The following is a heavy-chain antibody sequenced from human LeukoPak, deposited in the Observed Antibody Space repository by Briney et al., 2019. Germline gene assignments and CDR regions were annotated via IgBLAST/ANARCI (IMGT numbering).Heavy chain of an antibody. Sequence: GASVKVSCKASGYTFTSYGISWVRQAPGQGLEWMGWISAYNSNTNYAQKLQGRVTMTTDTSTSTAYMELRSLRSDDTAVYYCARSPRVIDIVWFGELFNYYYYYMDVWGKGTTVTISS. D-gene: IGHD3-10*01. J-gene: IGHJ6*03. CDR2: ISAYNSNT. V-gene: IGHV1-18*01. CDR3: ARSPRVIDIVWFGELFNYYYYYMDV. CDR1: GYTFTSYG.